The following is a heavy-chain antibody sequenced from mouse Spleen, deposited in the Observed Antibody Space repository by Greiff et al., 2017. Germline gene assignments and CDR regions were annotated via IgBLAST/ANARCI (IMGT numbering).Heavy chain of an antibody. CDR1: GYTFTSYW. V-gene: IGHV1S81*02. CDR3: ARRYGNYHYYAMDY. CDR2: INPSNGRT. D-gene: IGHD2-10*02. Sequence: QVQLQQPGAELVKPGASVKLSCKASGYTFTSYWMHWVKQRPGQGLEWIGEINPSNGRTNYNEKFKSKATLTVDKSSSTAYMQLSSLTSEDSAVYYCARRYGNYHYYAMDYWGQGTSVTVSS. J-gene: IGHJ4*01.